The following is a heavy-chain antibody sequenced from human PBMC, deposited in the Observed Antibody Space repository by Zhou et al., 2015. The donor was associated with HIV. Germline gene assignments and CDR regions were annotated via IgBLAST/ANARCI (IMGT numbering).Heavy chain of an antibody. CDR3: ARGGFEYSSSSVWFDP. Sequence: QVQLVQSGAEVKKPGSSVKVSCKASGGTFSSYIISWVRQAPGQGLEWMGAIIPFFGTANYAQNFQGRVTITADESTSTAYMELSSLRSEDTAVYFCARGGFEYSSSSVWFDPWGQGTLVTVSS. CDR1: GGTFSSYI. CDR2: IIPFFGTA. J-gene: IGHJ5*02. V-gene: IGHV1-69*01. D-gene: IGHD6-6*01.